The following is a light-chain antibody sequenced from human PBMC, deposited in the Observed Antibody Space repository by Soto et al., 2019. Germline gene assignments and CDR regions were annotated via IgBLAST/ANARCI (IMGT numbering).Light chain of an antibody. J-gene: IGKJ1*01. V-gene: IGKV1-5*01. Sequence: TQSPGTLSVYPRDRATLSCRARQSISSWLAWYQQKPGKAPKLPIYDASSLESGVPSRFSGSGSGTEVTLTISSLQPDDFATYYCQQYNSYSGTFGQGTKVDIK. CDR3: QQYNSYSGT. CDR1: QSISSW. CDR2: DAS.